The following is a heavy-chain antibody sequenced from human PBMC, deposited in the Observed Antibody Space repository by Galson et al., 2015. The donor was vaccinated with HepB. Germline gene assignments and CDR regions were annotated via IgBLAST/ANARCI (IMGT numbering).Heavy chain of an antibody. J-gene: IGHJ6*02. CDR2: ISYDGSNK. D-gene: IGHD3-10*02. CDR3: ARDPLLVCFNVFRHYYYSYSMDV. Sequence: SLRLSCAASGFTFSSYAMHWVRQAPGKGLEWVAAISYDGSNKYYADSVKGRFTISRDNSKNTLYLQMNSLRAEDTAVYYCARDPLLVCFNVFRHYYYSYSMDVLGQGTTVTVS. V-gene: IGHV3-30*04. CDR1: GFTFSSYA.